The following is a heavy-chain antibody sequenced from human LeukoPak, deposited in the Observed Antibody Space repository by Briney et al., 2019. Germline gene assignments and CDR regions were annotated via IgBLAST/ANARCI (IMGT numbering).Heavy chain of an antibody. V-gene: IGHV1-2*02. CDR1: VYTPTVFS. CDR3: ATGTITHTRDP. D-gene: IGHD1-14*01. J-gene: IGHJ5*02. CDR2: INPYSGAT. Sequence: ASVWVSSVPSVYTPTVFSLNCVPDTPGQGVEWMGWINPYSGATINAQRFQGRVSVAWDTSIGTGHMELTRLTSDDTAVYYCATGTITHTRDPWGQGTLVGVSS.